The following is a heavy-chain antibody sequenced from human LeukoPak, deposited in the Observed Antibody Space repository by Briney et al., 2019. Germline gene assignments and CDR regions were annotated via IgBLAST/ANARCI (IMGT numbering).Heavy chain of an antibody. CDR2: IYPGDSDT. CDR3: ARKGTSRNWSWFDP. D-gene: IGHD1-1*01. V-gene: IGHV5-51*01. CDR1: GSIFTSYW. J-gene: IGHJ5*02. Sequence: SLQISCKGSGSIFTSYWIGWVRQLPGKGLEWMGIIYPGDSDTRYSPSFQGQVTISADKSISTAYLQWSSLKASDTAMYYCARKGTSRNWSWFDPWGQGTLVTVSS.